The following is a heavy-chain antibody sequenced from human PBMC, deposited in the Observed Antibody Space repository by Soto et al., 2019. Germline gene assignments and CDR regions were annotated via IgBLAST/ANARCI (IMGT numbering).Heavy chain of an antibody. Sequence: QVQLVQSGAEVKKPGSSVKVSCKASGGTFSSYIISWVRQAPGQGLEWMGRIIPILGIANYAQKFQGRVTITADQSTSTAYMELSSLRSEDTAVYYCANKDYDSSEYYYYGMDVWGHGTTVTVSS. D-gene: IGHD3-22*01. CDR3: ANKDYDSSEYYYYGMDV. J-gene: IGHJ6*02. CDR2: IIPILGIA. V-gene: IGHV1-69*02. CDR1: GGTFSSYI.